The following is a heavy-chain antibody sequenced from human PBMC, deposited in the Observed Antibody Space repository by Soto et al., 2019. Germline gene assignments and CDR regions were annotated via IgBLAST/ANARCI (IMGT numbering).Heavy chain of an antibody. V-gene: IGHV4-4*02. CDR1: GGSITDQW. CDR3: AREGDHPFSLGY. D-gene: IGHD3-16*01. CDR2: VHHSGST. J-gene: IGHJ4*02. Sequence: QVQLQESGPGLVKPSGILSLTCAVSGGSITDQWWSWIRQTPGKGLEWIGEVHHSGSTNYSPSLKSRVTMSVDTSKNDFSLKLFSLTAADTAIYYCAREGDHPFSLGYWGQGTLVTVSS.